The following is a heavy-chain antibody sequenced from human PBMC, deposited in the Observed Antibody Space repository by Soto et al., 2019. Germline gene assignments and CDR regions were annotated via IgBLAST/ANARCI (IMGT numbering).Heavy chain of an antibody. CDR2: IYYSGST. CDR3: ARGRVFSVFDY. V-gene: IGHV4-61*01. Sequence: SETLSLTCTVSGGSVSSGSYYWSWIRQPPGKGLEWIGYIYYSGSTNYNPSLKGRVTISVDTSKNQFSLKLSSVTAADTAVYYCARGRVFSVFDYWGQGTLVTVSS. D-gene: IGHD2-8*01. J-gene: IGHJ4*02. CDR1: GGSVSSGSYY.